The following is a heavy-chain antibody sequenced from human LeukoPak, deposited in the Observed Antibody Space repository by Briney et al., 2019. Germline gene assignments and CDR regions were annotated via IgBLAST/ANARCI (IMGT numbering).Heavy chain of an antibody. CDR2: IIPSVDIT. V-gene: IGHV1-69*04. CDR3: ARGSVGGNTADY. J-gene: IGHJ4*02. Sequence: ASVKVSCKASGGTFSSYAISWLRQAPGQGLEWMGRIIPSVDITNYAQKFQGRVTMTADKSTSTTYMGLTSLTSEDTAIYYCARGSVGGNTADYWGQGTLVTVSS. D-gene: IGHD4-23*01. CDR1: GGTFSSYA.